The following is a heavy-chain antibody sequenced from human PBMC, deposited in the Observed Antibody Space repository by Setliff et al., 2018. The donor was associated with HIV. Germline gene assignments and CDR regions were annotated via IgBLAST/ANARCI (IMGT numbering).Heavy chain of an antibody. J-gene: IGHJ4*02. CDR2: ICHSGTT. D-gene: IGHD5-12*01. CDR1: GYSISSGYY. Sequence: SETLSLTCAVSGYSISSGYYWGWIRQTPGKGLEWIGSICHSGTTYYNPSLRSRVTISVDTSTNQFSLKLSSVTAAETAVYYCATQGEGYNLYRVYYFDYWGQGTLVTVSS. V-gene: IGHV4-38-2*01. CDR3: ATQGEGYNLYRVYYFDY.